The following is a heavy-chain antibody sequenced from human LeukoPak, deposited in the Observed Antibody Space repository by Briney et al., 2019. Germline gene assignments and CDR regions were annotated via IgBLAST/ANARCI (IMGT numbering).Heavy chain of an antibody. CDR2: ISGSGDST. Sequence: QPGGSLRLSCVASGFTFNTYAMSWVRQAPGKGLEWVSSISGSGDSTYYADSVKGRFTISRDNSKNTLYLQMNSLRAEDTAVYYCAKGGEYYDFWSGYPPFDYWGQGTLVTVSS. J-gene: IGHJ4*02. CDR3: AKGGEYYDFWSGYPPFDY. V-gene: IGHV3-23*01. D-gene: IGHD3-3*01. CDR1: GFTFNTYA.